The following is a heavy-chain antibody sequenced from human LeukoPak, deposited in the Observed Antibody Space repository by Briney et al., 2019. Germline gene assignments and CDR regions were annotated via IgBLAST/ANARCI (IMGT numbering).Heavy chain of an antibody. CDR1: GYTLTELS. Sequence: GASVKVSCKVSGYTLTELSMHWVRQAPGKGLEWMGGFDPEDGETIYAQKFQGRVTMTEDTSTDTAYMELSNLRSEDTAVYYCARIGLVGARGTTGPGYWGQGTLVTVSS. CDR3: ARIGLVGARGTTGPGY. D-gene: IGHD1-26*01. J-gene: IGHJ4*02. CDR2: FDPEDGET. V-gene: IGHV1-24*01.